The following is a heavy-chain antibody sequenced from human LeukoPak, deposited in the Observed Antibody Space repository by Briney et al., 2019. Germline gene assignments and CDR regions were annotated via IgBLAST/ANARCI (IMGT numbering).Heavy chain of an antibody. CDR1: GFTFSSYA. D-gene: IGHD1-26*01. V-gene: IGHV3-30*04. CDR3: ARAGSGSYYYYYYYMDV. J-gene: IGHJ6*03. Sequence: GGSLRLSCAASGFTFSSYAMHWVRQAPGKGLDWVAVISYDGSNKYYADSVKGRFTISRDNSKNKLYLQMNSLRAEDTAVYYCARAGSGSYYYYYYYMDVWGKGTTVTVSS. CDR2: ISYDGSNK.